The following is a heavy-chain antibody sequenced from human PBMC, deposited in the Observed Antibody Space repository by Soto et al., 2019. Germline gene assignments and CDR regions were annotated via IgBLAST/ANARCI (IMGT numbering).Heavy chain of an antibody. CDR2: MNPNSGKT. D-gene: IGHD1-26*01. J-gene: IGHJ4*01. Sequence: QVQLVQSGAEVKKPGASVKVSCKASGYTFTSYDINWVRQASGQGLEWLGWMNPNSGKTGYAQKFQGRVTMTRDTSTSTAYVELTSLTNEDSAVYYCARNIWETGDFDYWGRGTLVTVSS. CDR3: ARNIWETGDFDY. V-gene: IGHV1-8*01. CDR1: GYTFTSYD.